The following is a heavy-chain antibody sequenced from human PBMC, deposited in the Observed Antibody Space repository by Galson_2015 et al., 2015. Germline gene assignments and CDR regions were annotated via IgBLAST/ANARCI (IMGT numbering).Heavy chain of an antibody. CDR3: ARVPTGYSCCWYCFDY. J-gene: IGHJ4*02. V-gene: IGHV1-3*01. Sequence: SVKVSCKASGYTFTSYAMHWVRQAPGQGLEWMGWINAGNGNTKYSQKFQGRVTITRDTSASTAYMELSSLRSEDTAVYYCARVPTGYSCCWYCFDYWGQGTLVTVSS. CDR2: INAGNGNT. D-gene: IGHD6-13*01. CDR1: GYTFTSYA.